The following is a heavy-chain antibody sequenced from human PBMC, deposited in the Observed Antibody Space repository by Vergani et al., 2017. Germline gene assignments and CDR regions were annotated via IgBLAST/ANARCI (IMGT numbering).Heavy chain of an antibody. J-gene: IGHJ4*02. D-gene: IGHD4-23*01. CDR2: ISSSSSYI. Sequence: EVQLVESGGGLVQPGGSLRLSCAASGFTFSSYSMNWVRQAPGKGLEWVSSISSSSSYIYYADSVKGRFTISRDNAKNSLYLQMNSLRAEDTAVYYCARDRDYGGNYLDYWGQGTLVTVSS. CDR1: GFTFSSYS. CDR3: ARDRDYGGNYLDY. V-gene: IGHV3-21*01.